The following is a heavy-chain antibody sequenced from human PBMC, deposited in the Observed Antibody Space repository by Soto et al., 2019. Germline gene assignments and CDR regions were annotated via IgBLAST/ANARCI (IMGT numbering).Heavy chain of an antibody. CDR3: ARDLFHGASPFDY. Sequence: GASVKVSCKASGYTFTGYYMHWVRQAPGQGLEWMGWINPNSGGTNYAQKFQGWVTMTRDTSISTAYMELSRLRSDDTAVYYCARDLFHGASPFDYWGQGTLVTVSS. D-gene: IGHD4-17*01. V-gene: IGHV1-2*04. J-gene: IGHJ4*02. CDR1: GYTFTGYY. CDR2: INPNSGGT.